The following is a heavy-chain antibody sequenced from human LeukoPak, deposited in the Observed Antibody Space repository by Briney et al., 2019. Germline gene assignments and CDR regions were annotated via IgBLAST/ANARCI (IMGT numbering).Heavy chain of an antibody. CDR1: GFTFSSYA. J-gene: IGHJ4*02. CDR2: ISGSGGST. D-gene: IGHD4-17*01. Sequence: GGSLRLSCAASGFTFSSYAMSWVRQAPGKGLEWVSAISGSGGSTYYADSVKGRFTISRDNSKSTLYLQMNSLRAEDTAVYYCAKGQLFTVTTGFDYWGQGTLVTVSS. V-gene: IGHV3-23*01. CDR3: AKGQLFTVTTGFDY.